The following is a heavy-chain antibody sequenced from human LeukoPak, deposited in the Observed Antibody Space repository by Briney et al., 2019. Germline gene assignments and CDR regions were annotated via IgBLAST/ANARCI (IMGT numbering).Heavy chain of an antibody. J-gene: IGHJ4*02. CDR2: DSVYGGGP. CDR3: AKDDVGAAPHF. Sequence: GGSLRLSCAASGFTFSAYGMSWIRQVPGKGLEWVSADSVYGGGPYYADSVNGRFTMSRDNSENTVYLQMDSLRAEDTALYYCAKDDVGAAPHFWGQGTLVTVSS. CDR1: GFTFSAYG. D-gene: IGHD2-15*01. V-gene: IGHV3-23*01.